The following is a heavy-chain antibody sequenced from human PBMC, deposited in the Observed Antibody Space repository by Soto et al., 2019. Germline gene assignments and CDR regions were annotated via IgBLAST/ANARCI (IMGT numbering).Heavy chain of an antibody. CDR2: IYPGDSDT. CDR1: GYSFTSYW. D-gene: IGHD5-12*01. V-gene: IGHV5-51*01. J-gene: IGHJ3*02. Sequence: GESLKISCKGSGYSFTSYWIGWVRQMPGKGLEWMGIIYPGDSDTRYSPSFQGQVTISADKSISTAYLQWSSLKASDTAMYYCARPPRREYSGYQDAFDIWGQGTMVTVSS. CDR3: ARPPRREYSGYQDAFDI.